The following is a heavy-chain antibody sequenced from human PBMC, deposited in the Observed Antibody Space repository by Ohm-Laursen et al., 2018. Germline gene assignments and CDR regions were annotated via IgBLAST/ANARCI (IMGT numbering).Heavy chain of an antibody. CDR1: GFTFSHYW. Sequence: SLRLSCAASGFTFSHYWMHWVRQPPGEGLVWVSRIKSDGTTMYADFVRGRFTLSRDNGQNVLYLQMTRLRADDTAIYYCARGSSRDYREWGQGTLVTVSS. V-gene: IGHV3-74*03. CDR3: ARGSSRDYRE. J-gene: IGHJ4*02. CDR2: IKSDGTT. D-gene: IGHD4-11*01.